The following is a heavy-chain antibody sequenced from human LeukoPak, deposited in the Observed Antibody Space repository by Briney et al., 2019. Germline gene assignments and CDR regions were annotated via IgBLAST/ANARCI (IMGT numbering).Heavy chain of an antibody. Sequence: PGGSLRLSCAASGFTFSSYSMNWVRQAPGKGLEWVSSISSSSSYIYYADSVKGRFTISRDNAKNSLYLQMNSLRAEDTAVYYCARDDRDIVVVVAATPEWFDPWGQGTLVTVSS. V-gene: IGHV3-21*01. D-gene: IGHD2-15*01. CDR1: GFTFSSYS. J-gene: IGHJ5*02. CDR2: ISSSSSYI. CDR3: ARDDRDIVVVVAATPEWFDP.